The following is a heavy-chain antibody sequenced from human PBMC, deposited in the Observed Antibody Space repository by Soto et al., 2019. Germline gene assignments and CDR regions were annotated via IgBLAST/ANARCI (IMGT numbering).Heavy chain of an antibody. Sequence: EVQLVESGGGLVKPGGSLRLSCAASGFTFSSYSMNWVRQAPGKGLEWVSSISSSSSYIYYADSVKGRFTISRDNAKNSLYLQMNSLRAEDTAVYYCAREATGTGAFDIWGQGTMVTVSS. CDR1: GFTFSSYS. J-gene: IGHJ3*02. D-gene: IGHD3-9*01. V-gene: IGHV3-21*01. CDR3: AREATGTGAFDI. CDR2: ISSSSSYI.